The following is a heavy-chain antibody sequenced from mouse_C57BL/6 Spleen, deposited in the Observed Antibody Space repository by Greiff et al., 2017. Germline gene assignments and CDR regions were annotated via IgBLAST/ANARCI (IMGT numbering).Heavy chain of an antibody. CDR2: ISYDGSN. CDR1: GYSITSGYY. V-gene: IGHV3-6*01. J-gene: IGHJ4*01. CDR3: ARGHYYGSSSPYAMDY. D-gene: IGHD1-1*01. Sequence: ESGPGLVKPSQSLSLTCSVTGYSITSGYYWNWIRQFPGNKLEWMGYISYDGSNNYNPSLKNRISITRDTSKNQFFLKLNSVTTEDTATYYCARGHYYGSSSPYAMDYWGQGTSVTVSS.